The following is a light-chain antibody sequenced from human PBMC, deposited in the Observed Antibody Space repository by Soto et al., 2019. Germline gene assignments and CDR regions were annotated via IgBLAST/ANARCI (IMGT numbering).Light chain of an antibody. CDR2: GAS. CDR1: QSVSSY. V-gene: IGKV3-15*01. CDR3: QQYNNWPLT. Sequence: EIVMTQSPATLSVSPGERATLSCRASQSVSSYLAWYQQKPGQAPRLLISGASTRATGIPARFSGSGSGTDFTLTISSLQSEDFAVYYCQQYNNWPLTVGGGTKVDIK. J-gene: IGKJ4*01.